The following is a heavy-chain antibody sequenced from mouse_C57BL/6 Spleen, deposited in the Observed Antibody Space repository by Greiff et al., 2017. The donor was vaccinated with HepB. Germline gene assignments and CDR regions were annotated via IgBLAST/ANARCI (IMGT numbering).Heavy chain of an antibody. V-gene: IGHV5-4*01. CDR3: ARDAVGRYYFDY. Sequence: EVQLVESGGGLVKPGGSLKLSCAASGFTFSSYAMSWVRQTPEKRLEWVATISDGGSYTYYPDNVKGRFTISRDNAKNNLYLQMSHLKSEDTAMYYCARDAVGRYYFDYWGQGTTLTVSS. D-gene: IGHD3-3*01. CDR2: ISDGGSYT. CDR1: GFTFSSYA. J-gene: IGHJ2*01.